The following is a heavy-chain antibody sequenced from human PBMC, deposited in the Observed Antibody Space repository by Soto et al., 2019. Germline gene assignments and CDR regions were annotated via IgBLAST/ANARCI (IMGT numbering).Heavy chain of an antibody. CDR1: GGSISSGGYS. Sequence: QLQLQESGSGLVKPSQTLSLTCAVSGGSISSGGYSWSWIRQPPGKGLEWIGYIYHSGSTYYNPSLQRRVTIALDRAKNQFTLKLSSVTAADTAVYYCARGQVVAAQHWGQGTLVTVSS. CDR2: IYHSGST. D-gene: IGHD2-15*01. V-gene: IGHV4-30-2*01. J-gene: IGHJ4*02. CDR3: ARGQVVAAQH.